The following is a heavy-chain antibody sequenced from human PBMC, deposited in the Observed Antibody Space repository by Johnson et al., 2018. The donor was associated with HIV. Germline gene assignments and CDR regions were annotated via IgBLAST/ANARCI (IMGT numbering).Heavy chain of an antibody. CDR3: AKVTPYRSSSSAFDI. J-gene: IGHJ3*02. V-gene: IGHV3-30*04. Sequence: QVQLVESGGGVVQPGRSLRLSCAASGFTFSSYAMHWVRQAPGKGLEWVAVISYDGSNRYYADSVKGRFTISSDNAKNSLHLQMNSLRVEDTALYYCAKVTPYRSSSSAFDIWGQGTMVTVSS. CDR2: ISYDGSNR. CDR1: GFTFSSYA. D-gene: IGHD6-6*01.